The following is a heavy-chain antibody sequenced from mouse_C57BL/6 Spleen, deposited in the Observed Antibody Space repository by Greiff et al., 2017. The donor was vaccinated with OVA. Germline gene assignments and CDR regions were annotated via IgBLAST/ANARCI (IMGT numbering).Heavy chain of an antibody. V-gene: IGHV1-82*01. D-gene: IGHD2-4*01. J-gene: IGHJ1*03. CDR3: ARKGYDYDWYFDV. Sequence: QVQLKESGPELVQPGASVKISCKASGYAFSSSWMNWVTQRPGKGLEWIGRIYPGAGATNYTGQFKGKATLTADNSSSTAYMQLSSRTSEDSAVYFCARKGYDYDWYFDVWGTGTTVTVSS. CDR2: IYPGAGAT. CDR1: GYAFSSSW.